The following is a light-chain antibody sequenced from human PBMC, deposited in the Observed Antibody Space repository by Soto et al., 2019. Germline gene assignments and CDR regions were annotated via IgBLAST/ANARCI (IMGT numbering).Light chain of an antibody. CDR2: EVS. V-gene: IGLV2-14*01. CDR1: SGDVGTYNY. Sequence: QSALTQPASVSGSPGQSITISCTGTSGDVGTYNYVSWYQQHPGKAPKLMIYEVSNRPSGISNRFSGSKSGNTASLTISGLQAEDGADYYCSSSIINSNLVVFGGGTKLTVL. CDR3: SSSIINSNLVV. J-gene: IGLJ2*01.